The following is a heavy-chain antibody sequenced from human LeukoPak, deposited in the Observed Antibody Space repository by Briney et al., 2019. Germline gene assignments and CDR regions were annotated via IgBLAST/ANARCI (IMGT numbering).Heavy chain of an antibody. CDR3: ATYSSGSNFDY. J-gene: IGHJ4*02. V-gene: IGHV5-51*01. CDR1: GNNFTKYW. CDR2: IYPGDSDT. D-gene: IGHD6-19*01. Sequence: GESLKISCKASGNNFTKYWIAWVRQMPGKGLEWMGIIYPGDSDTRYSPSFQGQVTISADKSISTAYLQWSSLKASDTAMYYCATYSSGSNFDYWGQGTLVTVSS.